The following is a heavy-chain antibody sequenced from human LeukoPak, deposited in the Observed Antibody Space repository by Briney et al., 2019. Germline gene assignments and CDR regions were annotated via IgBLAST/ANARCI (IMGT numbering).Heavy chain of an antibody. V-gene: IGHV4-59*08. D-gene: IGHD4-17*01. CDR1: GGSISSYY. CDR3: ARHLATTVTRGYSCHPMDV. Sequence: SETLSLTCTVSGGSISSYYWSWIRQPPGKGLEWIGYIYYSGSTNYNPSLKSRVTISVDTSKNQFSLKLNSVTAADTAVYYCARHLATTVTRGYSCHPMDVWGKGTTVSVSS. J-gene: IGHJ6*03. CDR2: IYYSGST.